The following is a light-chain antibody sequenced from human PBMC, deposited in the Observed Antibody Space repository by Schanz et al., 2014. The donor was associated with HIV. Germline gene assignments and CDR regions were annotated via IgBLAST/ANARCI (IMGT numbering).Light chain of an antibody. Sequence: QSLLTQPPSVSGTPGQRVSISCSGGSSNIGTNTVNWYQHLPGTAPKLLIYSNNQRPSGVPDRFSASKSGTSASLAISGLQSDDEAEYYCAAWDDSLNGLYVFGPGTKLTVL. V-gene: IGLV1-44*01. CDR3: AAWDDSLNGLYV. CDR2: SNN. J-gene: IGLJ1*01. CDR1: SSNIGTNT.